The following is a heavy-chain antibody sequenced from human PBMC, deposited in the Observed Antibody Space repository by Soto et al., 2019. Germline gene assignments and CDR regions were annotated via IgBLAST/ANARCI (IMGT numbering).Heavy chain of an antibody. CDR2: FIPIFDTT. Sequence: QVQLVQSGAEVKKPGSSVKVSCKGSGGTFSNSVISWVRQAPGQGLEWMGGFIPIFDTTNYAQKFQGRVTIIADESTSTGYMELASLRIEDTAVEYCGRAPILTGETINENYFDYWGQGTLVTVSS. J-gene: IGHJ4*02. D-gene: IGHD1-20*01. CDR1: GGTFSNSV. CDR3: GRAPILTGETINENYFDY. V-gene: IGHV1-69*01.